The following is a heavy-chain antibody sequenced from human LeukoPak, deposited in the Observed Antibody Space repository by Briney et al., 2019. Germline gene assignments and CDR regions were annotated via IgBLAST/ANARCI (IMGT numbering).Heavy chain of an antibody. J-gene: IGHJ4*02. V-gene: IGHV3-30-3*01. Sequence: QPGGSLRLSCAASGFTFSSYAMHWVRQAPGKGLEWVAVISYDGSNKYYADSVKGRFTISRDNSKNTLYLQMNSLRAEDTAVYYCARDYYDSSGYYILDYWGQGTLVTVSS. D-gene: IGHD3-22*01. CDR2: ISYDGSNK. CDR3: ARDYYDSSGYYILDY. CDR1: GFTFSSYA.